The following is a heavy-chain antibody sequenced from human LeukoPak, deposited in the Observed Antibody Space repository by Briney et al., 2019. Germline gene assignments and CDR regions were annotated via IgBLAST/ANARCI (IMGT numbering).Heavy chain of an antibody. J-gene: IGHJ6*04. CDR2: IKHSGST. CDR1: GGSFSGYY. Sequence: SETLSLTCAVYGGSFSGYYWSWIRQPPGKGLEWIGEIKHSGSTNYNPSLKSRVTISVDTSKNQFSLKLSSVTAADTAVYYCARGPCSSTSCYNRGTYYYYYGMDVWGKGTTVTVSS. D-gene: IGHD2-2*02. V-gene: IGHV4-34*01. CDR3: ARGPCSSTSCYNRGTYYYYYGMDV.